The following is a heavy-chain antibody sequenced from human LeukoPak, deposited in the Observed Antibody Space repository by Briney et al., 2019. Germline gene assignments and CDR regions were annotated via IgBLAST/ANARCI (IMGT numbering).Heavy chain of an antibody. CDR2: ISSNGGST. D-gene: IGHD5-18*01. V-gene: IGHV3-64*01. J-gene: IGHJ6*03. CDR3: ARAHSYGYYYYYYMDV. Sequence: GGSLRLSCAASGFTFSSYAMHWVRQAPGKGLEYVSAISSNGGSTYYANSVKGRFTISRDNSKNTLYLQMGSLRAEDMAVYYCARAHSYGYYYYYYMDVWGKGTTVTVSS. CDR1: GFTFSSYA.